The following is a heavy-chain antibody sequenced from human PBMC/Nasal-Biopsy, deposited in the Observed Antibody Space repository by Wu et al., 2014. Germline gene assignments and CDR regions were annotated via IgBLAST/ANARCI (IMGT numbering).Heavy chain of an antibody. D-gene: IGHD2/OR15-2a*01. CDR2: INPYDGGT. V-gene: IGHV1-2*02. CDR1: GYSLSGYY. J-gene: IGHJ5*02. Sequence: VKVSCKASGYSLSGYYMHWVRQAPGQGLEWMGWINPYDGGTKYAQKFQGRVTMTRDTSISTLYMELSSLRSDDTAVYYCAKDPKRASRIEWFDPWGQGTLVTVSS. CDR3: AKDPKRASRIEWFDP.